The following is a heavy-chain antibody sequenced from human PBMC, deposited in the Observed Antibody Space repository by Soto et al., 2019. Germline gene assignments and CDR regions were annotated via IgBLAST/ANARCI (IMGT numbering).Heavy chain of an antibody. J-gene: IGHJ3*02. V-gene: IGHV3-74*01. CDR1: GFTFSSYW. CDR2: INTDGSDT. CDR3: ARGFLDQNLRNTIDT. D-gene: IGHD3-3*01. Sequence: GGSLRLSCAASGFTFSSYWVDWVRQAPGKGLVWVSRINTDGSDTRYADSVKGRFTISRDNAKNTLYLQMNSLRAEDTAVYYCARGFLDQNLRNTIDTWGQATMVTVSS.